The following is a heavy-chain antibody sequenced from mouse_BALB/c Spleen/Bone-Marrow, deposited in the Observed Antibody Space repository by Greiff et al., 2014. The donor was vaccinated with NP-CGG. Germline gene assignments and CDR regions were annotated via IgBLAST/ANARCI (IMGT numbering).Heavy chain of an antibody. CDR3: AREVDGWYYFDY. CDR2: ISSCGST. D-gene: IGHD2-3*01. J-gene: IGHJ2*01. Sequence: EVQGVESGGGLVKPGGSLKLSCAASGFTFSSYAMSWVRQTPEKRLEWVASISSCGSTYYPDSVKGRFTISRDNARNILYLQMSSLRSEDTAMYYCAREVDGWYYFDYWGQGTTLTVSS. CDR1: GFTFSSYA. V-gene: IGHV5-6-5*01.